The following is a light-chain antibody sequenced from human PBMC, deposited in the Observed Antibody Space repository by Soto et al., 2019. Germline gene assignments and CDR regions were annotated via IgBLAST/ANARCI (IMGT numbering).Light chain of an antibody. CDR2: GAS. CDR3: QQYNNWPLT. V-gene: IGKV3-15*01. CDR1: QTVSSN. Sequence: EIVMTQSPATLSVSRGERATLSCRASQTVSSNLAWYQQKPGQAPRLLIYGASTRATGLPARFSGSGSGTEFTLTISSLQSEDFAVYYCQQYNNWPLTFGQGTKVEIK. J-gene: IGKJ1*01.